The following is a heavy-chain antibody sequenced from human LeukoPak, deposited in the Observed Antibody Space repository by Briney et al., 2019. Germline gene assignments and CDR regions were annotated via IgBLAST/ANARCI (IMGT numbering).Heavy chain of an antibody. J-gene: IGHJ6*02. V-gene: IGHV1-69*13. CDR1: GGTFSSYA. CDR2: IIPIFGTA. Sequence: ASVKVSCKASGGTFSSYAISWVRQAPGQGLEWMGGIIPIFGTANYAQKFQGRVTITADESTSTAHMELSSLRSEDTAVYYCASAIAARPNYYGMDVWGQGTTVTVSS. CDR3: ASAIAARPNYYGMDV. D-gene: IGHD6-6*01.